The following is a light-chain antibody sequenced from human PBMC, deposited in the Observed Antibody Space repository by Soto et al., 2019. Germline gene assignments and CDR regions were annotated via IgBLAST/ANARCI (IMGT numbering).Light chain of an antibody. J-gene: IGLJ2*01. CDR2: LNSDGSH. Sequence: QSVLTQSPSASASLGASVKFTCTLSSEHSSSDIAWHQQQPEKGPRYLMKLNSDGSHNKGDGIPDRFSGSSSGAERYLTISSLQSEEEADYYCQTWGTGIVVFGGGTKVTVL. CDR3: QTWGTGIVV. V-gene: IGLV4-69*01. CDR1: SEHSSSD.